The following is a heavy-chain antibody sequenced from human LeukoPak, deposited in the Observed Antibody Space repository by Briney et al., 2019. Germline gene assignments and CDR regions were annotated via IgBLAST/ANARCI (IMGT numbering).Heavy chain of an antibody. CDR3: AKSIRDYCSGGSCYGFDY. D-gene: IGHD2-15*01. J-gene: IGHJ4*02. V-gene: IGHV3-23*01. CDR2: ISGSGGST. CDR1: GFTFSSYA. Sequence: PGGSLRLSCAASGFTFSSYAMSRVRQAPGKGLEWVSAISGSGGSTYYADSVKGRFTISRDNSKNTLYLQMNSLRAEDTAVYYCAKSIRDYCSGGSCYGFDYWGQGTLVTVSS.